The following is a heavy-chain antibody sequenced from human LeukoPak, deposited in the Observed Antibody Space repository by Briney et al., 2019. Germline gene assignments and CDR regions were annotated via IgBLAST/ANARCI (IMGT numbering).Heavy chain of an antibody. CDR3: AFDYYDSSGYSDY. CDR2: IIPILGIA. V-gene: IGHV1-69*02. D-gene: IGHD3-22*01. CDR1: GGTFSSYT. J-gene: IGHJ4*02. Sequence: SVKVSCKASGGTFSSYTISWVRQAPGQGLEWMGRIIPILGIANYAQKFQGRVTITADKSTSTAYMELSSLRSEDTALYYCAFDYYDSSGYSDYWGQGTLVTVSS.